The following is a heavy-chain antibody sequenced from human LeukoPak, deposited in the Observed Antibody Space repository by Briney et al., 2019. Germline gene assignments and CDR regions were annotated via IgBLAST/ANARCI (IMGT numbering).Heavy chain of an antibody. J-gene: IGHJ4*02. CDR3: ASGYAYYFDY. D-gene: IGHD5-12*01. Sequence: SQTLSLTCTVSGGSISHGNYYWSWIRQPPGRGLEWIGYIFYSGSTYYNPSLKSRVTISVDTSKNQFSLKLSSVTAADTAVYSCASGYAYYFDYWGQGTLVTVSS. CDR2: IFYSGST. V-gene: IGHV4-30-4*01. CDR1: GGSISHGNYY.